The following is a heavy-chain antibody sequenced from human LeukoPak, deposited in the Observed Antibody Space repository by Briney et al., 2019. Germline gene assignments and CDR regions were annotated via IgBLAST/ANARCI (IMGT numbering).Heavy chain of an antibody. CDR2: ISTSGTTI. Sequence: GGSLRLSCADSGFTFSSYEMNWVRQAPGKGLEWVSYISTSGTTIYYADSVNGRFTISRDNGKNSLYLQMNSLRAEDTAVYYCARDDTYGLDYWGQGTLVTVSS. D-gene: IGHD5-18*01. V-gene: IGHV3-48*03. CDR3: ARDDTYGLDY. CDR1: GFTFSSYE. J-gene: IGHJ4*02.